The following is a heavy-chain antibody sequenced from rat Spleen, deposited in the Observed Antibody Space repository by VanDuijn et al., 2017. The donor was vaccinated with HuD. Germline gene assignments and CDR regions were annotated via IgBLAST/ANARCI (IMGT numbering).Heavy chain of an antibody. CDR2: INSEGST. CDR3: ERSFSYVMDA. V-gene: IGHV3-3*01. Sequence: EVQLQESGPGLVKPSQSLSLTCSVTGYSITSGYGWNWIRKFPGNKLEWMGFINSEGSTKYNPPLKSQISITRDTYKNRFFLQFTSVITDDTATYYCERSFSYVMDAWGLGTSVTVSS. J-gene: IGHJ4*01. CDR1: GYSITSGYG.